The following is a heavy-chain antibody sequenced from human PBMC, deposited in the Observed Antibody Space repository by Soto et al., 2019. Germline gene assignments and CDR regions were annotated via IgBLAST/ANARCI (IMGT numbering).Heavy chain of an antibody. CDR3: AFVAAAGNSYHFDY. V-gene: IGHV1-8*01. J-gene: IGHJ4*02. CDR2: MNPNSGNT. CDR1: GYTFTSYD. Sequence: QVQLVQSGAEVKKPGASVKVSCKASGYTFTSYDINWVRQATGQGLEWMGWMNPNSGNTGYAQKFQGRVTMNRNTSISTAYMELSRLRSEDTAVYYCAFVAAAGNSYHFDYWGQGTLVTASS. D-gene: IGHD6-13*01.